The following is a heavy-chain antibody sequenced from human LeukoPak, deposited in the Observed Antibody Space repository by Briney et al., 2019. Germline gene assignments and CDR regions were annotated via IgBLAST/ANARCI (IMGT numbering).Heavy chain of an antibody. J-gene: IGHJ4*02. CDR1: GYTFTSYG. V-gene: IGHV1-18*01. CDR2: ISAYNGNT. D-gene: IGHD6-19*01. Sequence: SVNVSCKASGYTFTSYGISWVRQAPGQGREWMGWISAYNGNTNYAQKLQGRVTMTTDTSTSTAYMELRTLRSDDTAVYYCARDLRIAVAGHFDYWGQGTLVTVSS. CDR3: ARDLRIAVAGHFDY.